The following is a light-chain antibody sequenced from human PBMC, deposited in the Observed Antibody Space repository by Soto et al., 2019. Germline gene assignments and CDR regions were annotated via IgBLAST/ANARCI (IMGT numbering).Light chain of an antibody. CDR1: QGISNY. CDR3: QKDNSAPRT. J-gene: IGKJ1*01. Sequence: DIQMTQSPSSLSASVGDRVTITCRASQGISNYLAWYQQKPGKVPKLLIYAASTLQSGVPSRFSGSGSGTDSTLTISSLQPEDVATYHAQKDNSAPRTFGQGTKVEIK. CDR2: AAS. V-gene: IGKV1-27*01.